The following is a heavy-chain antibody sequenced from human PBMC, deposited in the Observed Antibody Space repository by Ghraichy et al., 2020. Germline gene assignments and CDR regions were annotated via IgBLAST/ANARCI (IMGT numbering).Heavy chain of an antibody. CDR2: IIPIFGTA. CDR1: GGTFSSYA. V-gene: IGHV1-69*13. J-gene: IGHJ3*02. Sequence: SVKVSCKASGGTFSSYAISWVRQAPGQGLEWMGGIIPIFGTANYAQKFQGRVTITADESTSTAYMELSSLRSEDTAVYYCARILQRLDYDSSDLDLHDAFDIWGQGTMVTVSS. CDR3: ARILQRLDYDSSDLDLHDAFDI. D-gene: IGHD3-22*01.